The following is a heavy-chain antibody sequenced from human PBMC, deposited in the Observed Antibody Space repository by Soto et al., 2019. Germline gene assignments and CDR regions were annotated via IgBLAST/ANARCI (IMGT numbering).Heavy chain of an antibody. CDR1: GYTFTNYA. CDR3: ARGFPLWFDP. CDR2: INAGNGNT. Sequence: QVQLVQSGAEEKKPGASVKVSCKASGYTFTNYAIQWVRQAPGQRLEWMGWINAGNGNTKYSQKFQGRVTITMDTSASSAYMELRSLRSEDKAVYYGARGFPLWFDPWGQGTLVTVSS. V-gene: IGHV1-3*05. D-gene: IGHD3-16*02. J-gene: IGHJ5*02.